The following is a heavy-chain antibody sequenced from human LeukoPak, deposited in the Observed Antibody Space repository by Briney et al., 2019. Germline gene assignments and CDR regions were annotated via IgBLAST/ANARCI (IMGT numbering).Heavy chain of an antibody. J-gene: IGHJ4*02. CDR1: GFTFGDYA. CDR2: IRSKAYGGTI. Sequence: GGSLRLSCTGSGFTFGDYAMSWGRQAPGKGLEWVGFIRSKAYGGTIEYAASVKDRFTISRDDSKSIAYLQMNSLKTQDTGVYYRARRGTIAAADYWGQGTLVTVSS. D-gene: IGHD6-6*01. V-gene: IGHV3-49*04. CDR3: ARRGTIAAADY.